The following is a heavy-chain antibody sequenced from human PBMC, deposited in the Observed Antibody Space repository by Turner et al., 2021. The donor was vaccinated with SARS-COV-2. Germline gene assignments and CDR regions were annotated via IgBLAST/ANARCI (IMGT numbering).Heavy chain of an antibody. CDR1: RYSPGGGLYF. CDR3: ARTYYDFWSGYYGTPGYFDY. V-gene: IGHV4-39*01. J-gene: IGHJ4*02. Sequence: QLHLQESGPTLLKASAPLSLTCNVSRYSPGGGLYFWGWIRQPPGKGLEWIGTVYGKGATYYNPSLRGRVTASVDTSKNQVFLSLRSVTAADTAVYYCARTYYDFWSGYYGTPGYFDYWGQGTLVTVSS. D-gene: IGHD3-3*01. CDR2: VYGKGAT.